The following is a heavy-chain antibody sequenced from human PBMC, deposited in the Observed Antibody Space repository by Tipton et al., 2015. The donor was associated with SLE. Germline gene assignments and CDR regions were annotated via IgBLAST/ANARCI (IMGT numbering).Heavy chain of an antibody. Sequence: TLSLTCTVSGGSIRNYFWHWIRQSPGKGLEWIGYVYDSGTTKYNPSLKSRVTISVDTSKNQFSLKLSSVTAVDTAVYYCARVDTAMVAYDYWGQGTPVTVSS. J-gene: IGHJ4*02. CDR2: VYDSGTT. CDR1: GGSIRNYF. D-gene: IGHD5-18*01. CDR3: ARVDTAMVAYDY. V-gene: IGHV4-59*01.